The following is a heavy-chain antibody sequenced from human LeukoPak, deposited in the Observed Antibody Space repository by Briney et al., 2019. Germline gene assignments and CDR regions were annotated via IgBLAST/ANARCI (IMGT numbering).Heavy chain of an antibody. CDR2: MNPNSGNT. Sequence: GASVKVSCKASGYTFTSYDISWVRQATGQGLEWMGWMNPNSGNTGYAQKFQGRVTMTRNTSISTAYMELSSLRSEDTAVYYCARSRFGTRDAFDIWGQGTMVTVSS. V-gene: IGHV1-8*01. CDR1: GYTFTSYD. CDR3: ARSRFGTRDAFDI. J-gene: IGHJ3*02. D-gene: IGHD3-16*01.